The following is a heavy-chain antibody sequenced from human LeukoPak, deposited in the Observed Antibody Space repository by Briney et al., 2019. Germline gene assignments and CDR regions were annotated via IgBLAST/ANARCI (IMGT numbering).Heavy chain of an antibody. CDR1: GGSISSGSHY. V-gene: IGHV4-61*02. J-gene: IGHJ4*02. CDR3: ARAGYDILTGYSDY. Sequence: PSETLSLTXTVSGGSISSGSHYWSWIRQPAGKGLEWIGRIYTSGSTNYNPSLKSRVTMSVDTSKNQFSLKLSSVTAADTAVYYCARAGYDILTGYSDYWGQGTLVTVSS. D-gene: IGHD3-9*01. CDR2: IYTSGST.